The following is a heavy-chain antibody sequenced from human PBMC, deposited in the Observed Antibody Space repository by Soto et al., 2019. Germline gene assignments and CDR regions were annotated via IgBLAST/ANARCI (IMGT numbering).Heavy chain of an antibody. Sequence: GGSLRLSCAASGFTLSGYPMTWVRRAPGQGLEWVSTIDTGVSTYYADSVKGRFTISRDNSKNTLYLQMNSLRAEDTATYYCAKYSAPGSGLFAFWGQGTLVP. CDR3: AKYSAPGSGLFAF. D-gene: IGHD3-10*01. CDR2: IDTGVST. CDR1: GFTLSGYP. V-gene: IGHV3-23*01. J-gene: IGHJ4*02.